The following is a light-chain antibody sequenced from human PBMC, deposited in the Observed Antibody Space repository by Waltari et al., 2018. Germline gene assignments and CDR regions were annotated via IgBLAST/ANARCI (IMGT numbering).Light chain of an antibody. CDR1: QSVGRT. CDR2: DAS. Sequence: EIVLTQSPAPLSLDPGDRATLSCRASQSVGRTLAWYQQRPGQAPRLLIYDASSRATGIPDRFSGSGSGTDFSLTISRLEPEDFAVYYCQKYGTRPATFGQGTKVEVK. CDR3: QKYGTRPAT. J-gene: IGKJ1*01. V-gene: IGKV3-20*01.